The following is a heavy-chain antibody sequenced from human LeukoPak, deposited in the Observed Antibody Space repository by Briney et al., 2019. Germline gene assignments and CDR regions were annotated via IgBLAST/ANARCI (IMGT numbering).Heavy chain of an antibody. J-gene: IGHJ5*02. CDR3: ARGKEEQWLPGANWFDP. CDR1: GGSISSSSYY. D-gene: IGHD6-19*01. CDR2: IYYSGST. Sequence: SETLSLTCTVSGGSISSSSYYWGWIRQPPGKGLEWIGSIYYSGSTYYNPSLKSRVTISVDTSKNQFSLKLSSVTAADTAVYYCARGKEEQWLPGANWFDPWGQGTLVTVSS. V-gene: IGHV4-39*07.